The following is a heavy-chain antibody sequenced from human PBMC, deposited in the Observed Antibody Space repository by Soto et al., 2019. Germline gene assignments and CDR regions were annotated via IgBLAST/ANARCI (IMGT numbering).Heavy chain of an antibody. CDR3: ARDGIAAAGTSWFDP. V-gene: IGHV1-3*05. Sequence: QVQLVQSGAEEKKPGASVKVSCKASGYTFTSHAMHWVRQAPGQRLEWMGWINAGNGNTKYSQKFQGRVTITTDTSASTAYMEPSSLRSEDTAVYYCARDGIAAAGTSWFDPWGQGTLVTVSS. D-gene: IGHD6-13*01. CDR2: INAGNGNT. CDR1: GYTFTSHA. J-gene: IGHJ5*02.